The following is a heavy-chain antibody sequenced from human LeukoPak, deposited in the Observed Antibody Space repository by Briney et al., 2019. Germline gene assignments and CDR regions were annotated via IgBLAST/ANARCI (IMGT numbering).Heavy chain of an antibody. J-gene: IGHJ4*02. Sequence: GGSLRLSCAASGLSVTSNHMNWVRQAPGKGLEWVSIIYTGGTTHYADSLNDRFTISRDDSINTLYLQMNSLRAEDTAVYYCARDSSSYYFDYWGQGTLVTVSS. V-gene: IGHV3-66*01. D-gene: IGHD6-6*01. CDR1: GLSVTSNH. CDR2: IYTGGTT. CDR3: ARDSSSYYFDY.